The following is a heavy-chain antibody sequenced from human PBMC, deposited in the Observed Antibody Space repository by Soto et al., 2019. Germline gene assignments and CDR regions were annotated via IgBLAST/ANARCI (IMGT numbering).Heavy chain of an antibody. J-gene: IGHJ3*02. V-gene: IGHV1-24*01. CDR2: FDPEDGET. CDR1: GYTLTELS. D-gene: IGHD3-9*01. CDR3: ATLSLTYDILTPPPFDI. Sequence: ASVKVSCKLSGYTLTELSMHWVREAPGKGLEWMGGFDPEDGETIYAQKFQGRVTMTEDTSTDTAYMELSSLRSEDTAVYYCATLSLTYDILTPPPFDIWGQGTMVTVSS.